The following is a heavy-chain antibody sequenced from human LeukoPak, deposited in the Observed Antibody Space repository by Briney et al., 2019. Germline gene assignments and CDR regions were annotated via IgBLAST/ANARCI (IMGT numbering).Heavy chain of an antibody. D-gene: IGHD6-13*01. CDR2: LYRDGGTT. V-gene: IGHV3-53*01. Sequence: GGSLRLSRAASGFTVSRSFMNWVRRAPGKGLEWLAILYRDGGTTYYADSVKGRFTISRDSSKNTLYLQMNSLRAEDTAVYYCAKIIAVAGTGEDNVFDIWGQGTMVTVSS. CDR3: AKIIAVAGTGEDNVFDI. CDR1: GFTVSRSF. J-gene: IGHJ3*02.